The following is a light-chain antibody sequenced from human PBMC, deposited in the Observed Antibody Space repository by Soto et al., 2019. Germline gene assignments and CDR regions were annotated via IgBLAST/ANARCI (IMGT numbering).Light chain of an antibody. V-gene: IGKV3-20*01. CDR3: QQYASSPLT. Sequence: EIVLAQSPGTLSLSPGERATLSCRASQSVGRNYLAWYQQNPGQAPRLLIHGASSRATGIPDRFSGSGSGTDFTLTISRLEPEDFAVYYCQQYASSPLTFGGGTKVEIK. J-gene: IGKJ4*01. CDR1: QSVGRNY. CDR2: GAS.